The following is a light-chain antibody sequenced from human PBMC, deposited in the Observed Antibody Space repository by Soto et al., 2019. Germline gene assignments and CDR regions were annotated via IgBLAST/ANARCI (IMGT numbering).Light chain of an antibody. CDR1: QGISNY. CDR2: VAS. J-gene: IGKJ2*01. Sequence: DIQMTQSPSSLSASVGDRVTITCRASQGISNYLAWYQQKPGKVPKVLIYVASALQSGVPSRFSGSGSGRDFTLTISSLQPEDVATYYCQQSYSSPPYTFGQGTRLEIK. V-gene: IGKV1-27*01. CDR3: QQSYSSPPYT.